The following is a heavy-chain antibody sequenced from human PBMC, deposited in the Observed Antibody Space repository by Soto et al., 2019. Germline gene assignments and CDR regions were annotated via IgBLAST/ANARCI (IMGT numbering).Heavy chain of an antibody. CDR1: GSALTELS. V-gene: IGHV1-24*01. J-gene: IGHJ5*02. CDR2: SDREDGET. CDR3: TRGNWFDP. Sequence: VRLIQSGTEVKKSGASVKVSCRLSGSALTELSLHWVRQAPGKGLEWMGCSDREDGETFYAQKFKGRLTMTEDTSTNTAYMELRSLGSEDTGVYYCTRGNWFDPWGQGTLVAVSS.